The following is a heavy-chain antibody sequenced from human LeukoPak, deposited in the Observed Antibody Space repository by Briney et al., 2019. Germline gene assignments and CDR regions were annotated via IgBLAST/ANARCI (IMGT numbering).Heavy chain of an antibody. V-gene: IGHV4-34*01. CDR3: ARVSEVAVAGASFDP. CDR2: INYTGST. Sequence: PSETLSLTCAVYGGSFSGFYWSWIRHVPGKGLEWIGEINYTGSTSYNPSLKSRVTISVDTSQNQFSLKLSSVTAADTAVYYCARVSEVAVAGASFDPWGQGTLVTVSS. CDR1: GGSFSGFY. J-gene: IGHJ5*02. D-gene: IGHD6-19*01.